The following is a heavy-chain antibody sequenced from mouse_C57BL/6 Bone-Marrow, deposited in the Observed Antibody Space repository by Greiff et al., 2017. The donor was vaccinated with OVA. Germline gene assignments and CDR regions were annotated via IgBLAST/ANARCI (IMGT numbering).Heavy chain of an antibody. V-gene: IGHV5-9-1*02. D-gene: IGHD1-1*01. CDR3: TRATTVVATGDY. CDR1: GFTFSSYA. CDR2: ISSGGDYI. J-gene: IGHJ2*01. Sequence: EVKLVESGEGLVKPGGSLKLSCAASGFTFSSYAMSWVRQTPEKRLEWVAYISSGGDYIYYADTVKGRFTISRDNARNTLYLQMSSLKSEDTAMYYCTRATTVVATGDYWGQGTTLTVSS.